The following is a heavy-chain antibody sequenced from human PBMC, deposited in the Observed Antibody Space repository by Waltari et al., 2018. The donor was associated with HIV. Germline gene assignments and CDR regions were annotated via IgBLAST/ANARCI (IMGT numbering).Heavy chain of an antibody. D-gene: IGHD4-17*01. V-gene: IGHV4-4*07. Sequence: QVELQESGPGLVRPSETLSRTCSVSGASVRSYSWSWFLHPAGKGLVGIGRIFPGGNVNYNPSLRRRVVMSADTSKNEFFLKLTSVTAADAAVYYCARDVKGNSDYDEARFFDFWGQGLPVTVSS. CDR1: GASVRSYS. J-gene: IGHJ4*02. CDR2: IFPGGNV. CDR3: ARDVKGNSDYDEARFFDF.